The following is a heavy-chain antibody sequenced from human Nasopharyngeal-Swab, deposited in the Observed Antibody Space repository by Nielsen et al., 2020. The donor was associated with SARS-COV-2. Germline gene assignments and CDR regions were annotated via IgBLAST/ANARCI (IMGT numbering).Heavy chain of an antibody. CDR2: ISSSSTI. D-gene: IGHD3-10*01. V-gene: IGHV3-48*01. CDR1: GFTFSSYS. Sequence: GGSLRLSCAASGFTFSSYSMNWVRQAPGKGLEWVSYISSSSTIYYADSVKGRFTISRDNSKNTLYLQMNSLRAEDTAVYYCARAWGTMGPAFDYWGQGTLVTVSS. J-gene: IGHJ4*02. CDR3: ARAWGTMGPAFDY.